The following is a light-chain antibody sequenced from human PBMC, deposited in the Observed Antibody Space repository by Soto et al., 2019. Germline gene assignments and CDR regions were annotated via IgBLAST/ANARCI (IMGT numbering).Light chain of an antibody. V-gene: IGKV1-5*01. J-gene: IGKJ2*01. CDR3: QQYNIYPYP. CDR2: DAS. CDR1: QSISNW. Sequence: DIQMTQSPSTLSASVGDRVTITCRASQSISNWFAWYQQKPGKAPKLLIYDASNLERGVPSRFSGGGSVTEFTLTISGLQPDDFASYYCQQYNIYPYPLGPGTKLEIK.